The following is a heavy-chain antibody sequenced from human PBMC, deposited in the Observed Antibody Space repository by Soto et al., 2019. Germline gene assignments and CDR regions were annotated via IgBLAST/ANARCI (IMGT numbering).Heavy chain of an antibody. J-gene: IGHJ4*02. CDR1: GFTFSSYD. CDR3: AKEGGGGAAMVTSYFDY. Sequence: PGGSLRLSCAASGFTFSSYDMHWVRQATGKGLEWVSAIGTAGDTYYPGSVKGRFTISRDNSKSTVYLHMNSLRADDTAIYYCAKEGGGGAAMVTSYFDYWGQGTLVTVSS. V-gene: IGHV3-13*01. D-gene: IGHD5-18*01. CDR2: IGTAGDT.